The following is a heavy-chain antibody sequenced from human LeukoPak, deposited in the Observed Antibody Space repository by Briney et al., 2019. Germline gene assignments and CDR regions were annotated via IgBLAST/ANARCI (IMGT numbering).Heavy chain of an antibody. V-gene: IGHV3-23*01. CDR2: ISCNGANT. D-gene: IGHD6-19*01. Sequence: PGGALRLSCAASGFTFNIYSLTWVRQAPGKGLEGVSKISCNGANTYYSDSVKGRFTISRDNSKNTIYLQMNSQGADDTAVYYCATVTGWYQLDFWGQGNLVTVSS. CDR3: ATVTGWYQLDF. J-gene: IGHJ4*02. CDR1: GFTFNIYS.